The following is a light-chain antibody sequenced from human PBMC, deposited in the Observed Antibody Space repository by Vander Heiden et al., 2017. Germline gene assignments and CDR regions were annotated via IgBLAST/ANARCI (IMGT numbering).Light chain of an antibody. CDR2: QAS. Sequence: DIQMTQSPSTMSASVGDRVTITCRASQYIGSRLAWYQQKPGKAPNLLIYQASTLGTGVPSRFSGSGSGTEFTLTISSLQPDDFATYYCQQYNTYHTSGQGTKLEIK. V-gene: IGKV1-5*03. J-gene: IGKJ2*01. CDR3: QQYNTYHT. CDR1: QYIGSR.